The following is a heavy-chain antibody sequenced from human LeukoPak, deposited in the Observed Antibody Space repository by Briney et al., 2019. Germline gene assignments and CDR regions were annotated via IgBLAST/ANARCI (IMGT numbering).Heavy chain of an antibody. CDR2: IYYSGST. Sequence: KPSQTLSLTCTVSGGSISSYYWSWIGQPPGKGLEWIGYIYYSGSTNYNPSLKSRVTISVDTSKNQFSLKLSSVTAADTAVYYCARDPPRGGSYYGSWFDPWGQGTLVTVSS. J-gene: IGHJ5*02. CDR1: GGSISSYY. D-gene: IGHD1-26*01. CDR3: ARDPPRGGSYYGSWFDP. V-gene: IGHV4-59*01.